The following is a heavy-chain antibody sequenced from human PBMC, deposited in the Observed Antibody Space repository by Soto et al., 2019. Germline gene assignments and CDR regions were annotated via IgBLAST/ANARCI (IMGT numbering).Heavy chain of an antibody. J-gene: IGHJ4*02. Sequence: QVQLVQSGAEVKKPGSSVKVSCKASGGIFSTYAISWLRQAPGQGLEWMGGIIPLFGTPNYAQRFQGRVTITADESTSTAYMEPSRLRSEHTAVYYCARDRDDYGSGNYYNRIDFWGQGTLVTVSS. CDR1: GGIFSTYA. CDR3: ARDRDDYGSGNYYNRIDF. D-gene: IGHD3-10*01. V-gene: IGHV1-69*01. CDR2: IIPLFGTP.